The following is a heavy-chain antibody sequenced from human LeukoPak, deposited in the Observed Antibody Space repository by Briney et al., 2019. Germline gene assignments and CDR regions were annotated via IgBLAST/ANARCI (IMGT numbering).Heavy chain of an antibody. CDR1: GSIFSDYY. J-gene: IGHJ4*02. Sequence: GGSLRLSCAASGSIFSDYYMSWIRQAPGKGLEWVSYISSSSSYTNYADSVKGRFTISRDNSKNTLYLQMNSLRAEDTAVYYCARDLSVVAANFDYWGQGTLVTVSS. CDR2: ISSSSSYT. CDR3: ARDLSVVAANFDY. D-gene: IGHD2-15*01. V-gene: IGHV3-11*06.